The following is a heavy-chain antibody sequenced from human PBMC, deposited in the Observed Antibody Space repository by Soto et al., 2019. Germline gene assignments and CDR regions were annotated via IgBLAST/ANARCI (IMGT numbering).Heavy chain of an antibody. CDR1: GGSFSTYT. D-gene: IGHD5-12*01. CDR2: IIPMFGII. J-gene: IGHJ4*02. CDR3: AILTPITGVY. V-gene: IGHV1-69*17. Sequence: QVLLVQSGAEVKKPGSSVKVSCKVSGGSFSTYTLTWVRQAPGQGLEWMGGIIPMFGIINYAQKFQGRVTITADRSTTTAYMELISLRSDDTAVYYRAILTPITGVYWGQGAQVTVSS.